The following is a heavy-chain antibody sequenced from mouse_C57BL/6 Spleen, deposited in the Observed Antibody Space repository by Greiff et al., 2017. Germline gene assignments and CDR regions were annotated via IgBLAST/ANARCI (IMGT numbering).Heavy chain of an antibody. V-gene: IGHV1-53*01. Sequence: QVQLQQSGTELVKPGASVKLSCKASGYTFTSYWMHWVKQRPGQGLEWIGNINPSNGGTNYNEKFKSKATLTVDKSSSTAYMQLSSLTSEDSAVYYGARSLDGNYGYFDVWGTGTTVTVSS. CDR2: INPSNGGT. CDR3: ARSLDGNYGYFDV. D-gene: IGHD2-1*01. J-gene: IGHJ1*03. CDR1: GYTFTSYW.